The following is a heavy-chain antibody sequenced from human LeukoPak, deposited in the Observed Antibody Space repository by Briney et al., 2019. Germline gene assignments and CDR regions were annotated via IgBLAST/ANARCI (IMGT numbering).Heavy chain of an antibody. CDR1: GGSISSYY. CDR2: IYYSGYT. CDR3: TRGLAAAYDYNWFDS. V-gene: IGHV4-59*12. J-gene: IGHJ5*01. D-gene: IGHD5-12*01. Sequence: PSETLSLTCTVSGGSISSYYWSWIRQPPGKGLEWIGYIYYSGYTNYNPSLKSRLAMSVDTSKNQFSLKLTSVTAADTAVYFCTRGLAAAYDYNWFDSWGQGTLVTVSS.